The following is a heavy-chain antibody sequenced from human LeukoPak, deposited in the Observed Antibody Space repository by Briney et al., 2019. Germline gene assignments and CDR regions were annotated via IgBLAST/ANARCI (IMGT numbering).Heavy chain of an antibody. CDR3: ATAQTDSSGYFAFYGMDV. Sequence: SETLSLTCAVYGGSFSGYYWSWIRQPPGKGLEWIGEINHSGSTNYNPSLKSRVTISVDTSKNQFSLKLSSVTAADTAVYYCATAQTDSSGYFAFYGMDVWGQGTTVTVSS. J-gene: IGHJ6*02. V-gene: IGHV4-34*01. CDR2: INHSGST. D-gene: IGHD3-22*01. CDR1: GGSFSGYY.